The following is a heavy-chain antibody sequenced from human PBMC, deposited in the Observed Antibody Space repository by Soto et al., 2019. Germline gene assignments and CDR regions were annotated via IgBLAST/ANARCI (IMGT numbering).Heavy chain of an antibody. CDR1: GFTFSSYA. J-gene: IGHJ4*02. CDR3: AKGPRYSSGWYREAGFDY. Sequence: EVQLLESGGGLVQPGGSLRLSCAASGFTFSSYAMSWVRQAPGKGLEWVSAISGSGGSTYYADSVKGRFTISRDNSKNTLYLQMNSLRAEDTAVYYCAKGPRYSSGWYREAGFDYWGQGTLVTVSS. D-gene: IGHD6-13*01. CDR2: ISGSGGST. V-gene: IGHV3-23*01.